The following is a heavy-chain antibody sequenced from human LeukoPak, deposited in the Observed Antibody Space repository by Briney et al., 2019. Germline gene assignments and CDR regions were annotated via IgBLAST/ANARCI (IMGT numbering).Heavy chain of an antibody. J-gene: IGHJ4*02. V-gene: IGHV3-23*01. D-gene: IGHD5-18*01. CDR3: ARGGDRYSYGYYY. CDR1: GFTFSSYA. CDR2: ISGSGGST. Sequence: GGSLRLSCAASGFTFSSYAMSWVRQAPGKGLEWVSAISGSGGSTYYADSVKGRFTISRDNSKNTLYLQMNSLRAEDTAVYYCARGGDRYSYGYYYWGQGTLVTVSS.